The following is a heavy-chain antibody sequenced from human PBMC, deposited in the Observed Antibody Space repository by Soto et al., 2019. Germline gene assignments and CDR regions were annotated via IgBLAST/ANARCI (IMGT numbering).Heavy chain of an antibody. V-gene: IGHV3-21*01. D-gene: IGHD1-26*01. CDR3: ARDKSATWDYYGMDV. Sequence: EVQLVESGGGLVKPGGSLRLSCAASGFTFSSYSMNWVRQAPGEGLEWVSSISSSSSYIYYADSVKGRFTISRDNAKNSLYLQMNSLRAEDTAVYYCARDKSATWDYYGMDVWGQGTTVTVSS. CDR1: GFTFSSYS. CDR2: ISSSSSYI. J-gene: IGHJ6*02.